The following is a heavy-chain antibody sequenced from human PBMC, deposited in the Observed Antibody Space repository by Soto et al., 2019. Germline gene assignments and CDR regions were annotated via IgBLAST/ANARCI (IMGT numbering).Heavy chain of an antibody. Sequence: SLRLSCAASGFTFSSYSLSWVRQAPGKGLEWVSSISSSSTYIYYADSVRGRFTISRDDAKNSLFLQMSSLRVEDTAVYYCARGGDTIGSWPRYWGQGTLVTV. CDR2: ISSSSTYI. CDR3: ARGGDTIGSWPRY. V-gene: IGHV3-21*06. CDR1: GFTFSSYS. J-gene: IGHJ4*01. D-gene: IGHD5-12*01.